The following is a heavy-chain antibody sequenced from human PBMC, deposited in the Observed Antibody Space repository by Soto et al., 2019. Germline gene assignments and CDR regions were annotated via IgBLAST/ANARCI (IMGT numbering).Heavy chain of an antibody. CDR1: GFTFSRYA. V-gene: IGHV3-64*01. CDR3: ARGPYHFDY. J-gene: IGHJ4*02. Sequence: EVQLVESGGGLVQPGGSLRLSCAASGFTFSRYAMHWVRQAPGKGLEYVSTISSNGGSTHYANSVKGRFTISRDNSKNTLYLQMGSLRAEDMAVYYSARGPYHFDYWGQGTLVTVSS. CDR2: ISSNGGST.